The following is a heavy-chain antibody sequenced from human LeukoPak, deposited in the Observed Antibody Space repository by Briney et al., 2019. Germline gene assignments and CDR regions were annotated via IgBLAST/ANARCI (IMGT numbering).Heavy chain of an antibody. CDR3: ARTLADAFDV. Sequence: PGGSLRLSCAASGFTFRSNWMHWVRQAPGKGLVWVSHINTDGSSTRYADSVRGRFTISRDNAKNTLYLQVNSLRAEDTAVYYCARTLADAFDVWGQGTMVTVSS. V-gene: IGHV3-74*01. J-gene: IGHJ3*01. D-gene: IGHD3-16*01. CDR2: INTDGSST. CDR1: GFTFRSNW.